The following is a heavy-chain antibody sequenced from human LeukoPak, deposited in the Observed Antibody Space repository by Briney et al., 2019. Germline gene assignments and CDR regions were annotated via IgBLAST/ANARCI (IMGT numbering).Heavy chain of an antibody. Sequence: GGSLRLSCAASGFAFSSYSMNWVRQAPGKGLEWVSSISSNGTYIYYADSVKGRFTTSRDNAKNSLYLQMNSLGAEDTAVYYCARDQYSSVYYYYYMDVWGKGTTVTVSS. CDR2: ISSNGTYI. D-gene: IGHD5-18*01. J-gene: IGHJ6*03. CDR1: GFAFSSYS. V-gene: IGHV3-21*01. CDR3: ARDQYSSVYYYYYMDV.